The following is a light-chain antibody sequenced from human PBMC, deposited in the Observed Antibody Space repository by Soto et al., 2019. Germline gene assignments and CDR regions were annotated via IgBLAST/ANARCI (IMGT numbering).Light chain of an antibody. J-gene: IGLJ1*01. Sequence: QSALTQPPSASGSPGQSVTISCTGTSSDVGKYDYVSWFQHHPGKAPKLIIYEVSKRPSGVPDRFSGSKSGSTASLTVSGLQTEDEADYYCNSYAGSYTRIFGSGTKVTVL. CDR2: EVS. V-gene: IGLV2-8*01. CDR3: NSYAGSYTRI. CDR1: SSDVGKYDY.